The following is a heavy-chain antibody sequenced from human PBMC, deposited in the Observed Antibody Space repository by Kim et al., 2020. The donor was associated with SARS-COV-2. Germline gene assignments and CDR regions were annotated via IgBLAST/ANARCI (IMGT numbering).Heavy chain of an antibody. CDR3: ARDSRPIRQGSYYYYGMDV. CDR1: GYTFTSYG. Sequence: ASVKVSCKASGYTFTSYGISWVRQAPGQGLEWMGWISAYNGNTNYAQKLQGRVTMTTDTSTSTAYMELRSLRSDDTAVYYCARDSRPIRQGSYYYYGMDVWGQGTTVTVSS. V-gene: IGHV1-18*01. D-gene: IGHD5-12*01. J-gene: IGHJ6*02. CDR2: ISAYNGNT.